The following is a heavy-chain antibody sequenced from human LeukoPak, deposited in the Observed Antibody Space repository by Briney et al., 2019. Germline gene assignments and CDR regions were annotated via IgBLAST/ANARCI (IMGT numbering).Heavy chain of an antibody. J-gene: IGHJ4*02. CDR2: MNPNSGNT. V-gene: IGHV1-8*01. D-gene: IGHD3-3*01. Sequence: ASVKVSCKASGYTFTSYDMNWVRQATGQGLEWVGWMNPNSGNTDYAQKFQGRVTMTRDTSISTAHMELTSVRSGHTAVYYCARGRWYYDFWSGYYSEYWGQGTLVTVSS. CDR3: ARGRWYYDFWSGYYSEY. CDR1: GYTFTSYD.